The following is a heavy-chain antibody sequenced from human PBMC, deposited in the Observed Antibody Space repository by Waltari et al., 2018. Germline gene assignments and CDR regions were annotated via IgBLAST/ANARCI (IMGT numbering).Heavy chain of an antibody. V-gene: IGHV1-2*02. CDR3: ARDLRIAARGGGYYFDY. Sequence: QVQLVQSGAEVKKPGASVKVSCKASGYTFTGYYMHWVRQAPGQGLEWMGWINPNSGGTNYAQKFQGRVTMTRDTSISTAYMELSRLRSDDTAVYYCARDLRIAARGGGYYFDYWGQGTLVTVSS. CDR2: INPNSGGT. CDR1: GYTFTGYY. D-gene: IGHD6-6*01. J-gene: IGHJ4*02.